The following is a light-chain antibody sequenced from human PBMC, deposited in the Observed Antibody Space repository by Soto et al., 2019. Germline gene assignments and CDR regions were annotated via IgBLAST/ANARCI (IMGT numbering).Light chain of an antibody. CDR3: QQYKA. J-gene: IGKJ1*01. CDR1: QSISSW. V-gene: IGKV1-5*01. Sequence: GDRVTITCRASQSISSWLAWYQQKPGKAPKLLIYDASSLESGVPSRFSGSGSGTEFTLTIISLQPDDFATYYCQQYKAFGQGAKVDIK. CDR2: DAS.